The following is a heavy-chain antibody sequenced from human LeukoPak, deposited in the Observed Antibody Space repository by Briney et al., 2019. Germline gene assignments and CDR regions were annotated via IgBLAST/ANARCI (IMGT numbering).Heavy chain of an antibody. CDR3: ARETGGSFEYFDY. V-gene: IGHV1-2*06. Sequence: GASVKVSRKASGYTFTSNYIHWVRQAPGQGLGWMGRINPSSGGTNYAQKFQGRVTMTRDTSITTAYMGLSSLRSDDTAVYYCARETGGSFEYFDYWGQGTLVTVSS. CDR1: GYTFTSNY. D-gene: IGHD7-27*01. J-gene: IGHJ4*02. CDR2: INPSSGGT.